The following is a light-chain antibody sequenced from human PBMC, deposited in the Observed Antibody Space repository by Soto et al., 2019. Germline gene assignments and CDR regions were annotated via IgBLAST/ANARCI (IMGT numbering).Light chain of an antibody. J-gene: IGKJ2*01. V-gene: IGKV3-20*01. CDR2: GAS. CDR1: QSVSSSY. CDR3: QQYGSSPSYT. Sequence: EIVLTQSPGTLSLSPGERATLSCRASQSVSSSYLAWYQQKPGQAPRLLIYGASSRATGIPDRFSGSGSETYVTLTISRLEPEEFVVYYCQQYGSSPSYTFGQGTKLEIK.